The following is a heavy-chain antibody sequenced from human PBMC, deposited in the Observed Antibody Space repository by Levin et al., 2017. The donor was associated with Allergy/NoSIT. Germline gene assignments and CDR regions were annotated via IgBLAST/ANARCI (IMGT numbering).Heavy chain of an antibody. CDR3: ARCSRSSAAGTSYYYYYMDV. D-gene: IGHD6-13*01. CDR2: INHSGST. V-gene: IGHV4-34*01. Sequence: GSLRLSCAVYGGSFSGYYWSWIRQPPGKGLEWIGEINHSGSTNYNPSLKSRVTISVDTSKNQFSLKLSSVTAADTAVYYCARCSRSSAAGTSYYYYYMDVWGKGTTVTVSS. CDR1: GGSFSGYY. J-gene: IGHJ6*03.